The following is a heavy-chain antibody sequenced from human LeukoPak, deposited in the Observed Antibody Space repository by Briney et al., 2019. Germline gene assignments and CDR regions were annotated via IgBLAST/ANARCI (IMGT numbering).Heavy chain of an antibody. CDR3: ARVLTMVRGVKGWFDP. D-gene: IGHD3-10*01. CDR2: FFLKGST. CDR1: GYSITSAYY. V-gene: IGHV4-38-2*02. J-gene: IGHJ5*02. Sequence: SETLSLTCTVSGYSITSAYYWGWIRQPPGKGLEWIGSFFLKGSTYYNPSLKSRVTISVDTSKNQFSLKLSSVTAADTAVYYCARVLTMVRGVKGWFDPWGQGTLVTVSS.